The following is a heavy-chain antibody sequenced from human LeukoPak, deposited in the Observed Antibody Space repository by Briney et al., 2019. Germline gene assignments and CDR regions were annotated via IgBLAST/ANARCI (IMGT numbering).Heavy chain of an antibody. Sequence: SETLSLTCTVTADSISSSSYYWGWIRQPPGTGLEWIGSTYYNGSTYYNPSLKSRVTISGDTSRNQFSLKLSSVTAADTAVYYCARQWKQLWYVDYWGQGTLVTVSS. CDR2: TYYNGST. CDR1: ADSISSSSYY. D-gene: IGHD5-18*01. J-gene: IGHJ4*02. CDR3: ARQWKQLWYVDY. V-gene: IGHV4-39*01.